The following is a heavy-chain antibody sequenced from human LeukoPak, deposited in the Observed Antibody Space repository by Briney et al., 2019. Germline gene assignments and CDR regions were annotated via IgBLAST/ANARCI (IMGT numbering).Heavy chain of an antibody. V-gene: IGHV4-30-4*08. Sequence: PSETLSLTCTVSGGSISSGDYYWSWIRQPPGKGLEWIGYIYYSGSTYYNPSLKSRVTISVDTSKNQFSLKLSSVTAADTAVYYCASEPPGDRVVGWGQGTLVTVSS. J-gene: IGHJ4*02. D-gene: IGHD3-16*02. CDR3: ASEPPGDRVVG. CDR2: IYYSGST. CDR1: GGSISSGDYY.